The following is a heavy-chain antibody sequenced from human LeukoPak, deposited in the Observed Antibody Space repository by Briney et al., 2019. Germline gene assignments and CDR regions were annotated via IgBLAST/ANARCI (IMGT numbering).Heavy chain of an antibody. J-gene: IGHJ4*02. V-gene: IGHV4-38-2*01. D-gene: IGHD3-22*01. Sequence: PSETLSLTCAVSGYSFSSGYYWGWIRQPPGKGLEWIGSIYHSGSTYYNPSLKSRVTISVDTSKNQFSLKLSSVTAADTAVYYCARHDSSGYYYHVGYWGQGTLVTVSS. CDR2: IYHSGST. CDR3: ARHDSSGYYYHVGY. CDR1: GYSFSSGYY.